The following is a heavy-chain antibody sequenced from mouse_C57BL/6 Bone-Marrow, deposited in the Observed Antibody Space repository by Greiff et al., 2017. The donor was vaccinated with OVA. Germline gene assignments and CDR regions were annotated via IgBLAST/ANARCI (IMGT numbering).Heavy chain of an antibody. Sequence: QVQLQQPGAELVKPGASVKMSCKASGYTFTSYWITWVKQRPGQGLEWSGDIYPGSGSTNYNEKFKSKATLTVEKSSSTAYMQLSSLTSEDSAVYYCARYDYYGSGWFAYWGQGTLVTVSA. CDR2: IYPGSGST. CDR3: ARYDYYGSGWFAY. CDR1: GYTFTSYW. V-gene: IGHV1-55*01. J-gene: IGHJ3*01. D-gene: IGHD1-1*01.